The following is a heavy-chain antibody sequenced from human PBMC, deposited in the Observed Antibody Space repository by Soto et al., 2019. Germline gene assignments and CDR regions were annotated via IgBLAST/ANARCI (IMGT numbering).Heavy chain of an antibody. CDR2: ISGYNGDT. D-gene: IGHD2-8*01. J-gene: IGHJ6*02. V-gene: IGHV1-18*01. Sequence: GHLVQSEAEVKKSGASVKVSCKASGYTFTRYGISWVRQAPGQGLEWMGWISGYNGDTNYAREFQGRVSMTIDTSTTTAYMELRSLTSDDTAVYYCATNGQPPYYYYGLDVWGQGTKVTVSS. CDR1: GYTFTRYG. CDR3: ATNGQPPYYYYGLDV.